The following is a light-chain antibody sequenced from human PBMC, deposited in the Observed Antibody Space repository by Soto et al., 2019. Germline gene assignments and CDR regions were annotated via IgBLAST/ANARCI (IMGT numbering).Light chain of an antibody. CDR3: QQRDNWPWT. V-gene: IGKV3-11*01. J-gene: IGKJ1*01. CDR2: DAS. Sequence: ETVLTQSPATLSLSPGERATLSCRASQSIRSNLAWYQHKPGQAPRLLIYDASNRATGIPGRFSGSGSGTDFTLTISNLEPEDFAVYYCQQRDNWPWTFGQGAKVEIK. CDR1: QSIRSN.